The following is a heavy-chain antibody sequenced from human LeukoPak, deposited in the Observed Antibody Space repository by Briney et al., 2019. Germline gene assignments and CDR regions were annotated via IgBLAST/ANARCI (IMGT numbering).Heavy chain of an antibody. D-gene: IGHD4-17*01. J-gene: IGHJ5*02. Sequence: SETLSLTCTVSGGSISSGDYYWSWIRQPPGKGLEWIGYIYYSGSTYYNPSLKSRVTISVDTSKNQFSLKLSSVTAAYTAVYYCARVGGYGDYDPWGQGTLVTVSS. CDR1: GGSISSGDYY. CDR2: IYYSGST. V-gene: IGHV4-30-4*01. CDR3: ARVGGYGDYDP.